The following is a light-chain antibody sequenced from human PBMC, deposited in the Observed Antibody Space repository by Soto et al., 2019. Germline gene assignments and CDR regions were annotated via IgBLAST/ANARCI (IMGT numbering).Light chain of an antibody. Sequence: EIVLTQSPGTLSLSPGERATLSCRASQSVSSSYLAWYQQKPGQAPRLLIYGASSRPTGIPDRFSGSGSGTDFPLTISRLEPEDFAVYYCQQYGSSPRFTFGPGTKVDIK. J-gene: IGKJ3*01. CDR3: QQYGSSPRFT. CDR2: GAS. CDR1: QSVSSSY. V-gene: IGKV3-20*01.